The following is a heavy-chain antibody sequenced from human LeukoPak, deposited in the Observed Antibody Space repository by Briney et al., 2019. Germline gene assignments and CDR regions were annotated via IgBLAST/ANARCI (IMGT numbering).Heavy chain of an antibody. D-gene: IGHD1-26*01. J-gene: IGHJ4*02. CDR1: GGSISSYY. CDR2: IYYSGST. V-gene: IGHV4-59*01. CDR3: ARGEWELLIDY. Sequence: SETLSLTCTVSGGSISSYYWSWIRQPPGKGLEWIGYIYYSGSTNYNPSLKSRVTISVDTSKNQFSLKPSSVTAADTAVYYCARGEWELLIDYWGQGTLVTVSS.